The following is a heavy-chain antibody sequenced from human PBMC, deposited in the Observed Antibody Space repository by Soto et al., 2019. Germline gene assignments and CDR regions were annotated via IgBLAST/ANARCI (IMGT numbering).Heavy chain of an antibody. Sequence: ASVKVSCKASGYTFTSYGISWVRQAPGQGLEWMGWISAYNGNTNYAQKLQGRVTMTTDTSTSTAYMELRSLRSDDTAVYYCARDRRYYDILTGNTFDYWGQGTLVTVSS. CDR3: ARDRRYYDILTGNTFDY. D-gene: IGHD3-9*01. CDR2: ISAYNGNT. V-gene: IGHV1-18*04. CDR1: GYTFTSYG. J-gene: IGHJ4*02.